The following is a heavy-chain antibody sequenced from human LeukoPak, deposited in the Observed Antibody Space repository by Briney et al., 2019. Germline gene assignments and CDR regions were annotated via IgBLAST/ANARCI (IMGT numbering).Heavy chain of an antibody. Sequence: PSQTLSLTCTVSGGSISSGGYYWSWIRQHPGKGLEWIGYIYYSGSTYYNPSLKSRVTISVDTSKNQFSLKLSSVTAADTAVYYCARGYYDILTGYYKPDWHFDLWGRGTLVTVSS. J-gene: IGHJ2*01. CDR3: ARGYYDILTGYYKPDWHFDL. D-gene: IGHD3-9*01. CDR1: GGSISSGGYY. CDR2: IYYSGST. V-gene: IGHV4-31*03.